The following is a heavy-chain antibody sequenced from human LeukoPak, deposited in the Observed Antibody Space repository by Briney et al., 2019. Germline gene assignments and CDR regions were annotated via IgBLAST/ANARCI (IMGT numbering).Heavy chain of an antibody. CDR1: GYTFTGSY. CDR3: ARFGLGKHIEVAGIPFDI. CDR2: ISAYNGNT. J-gene: IGHJ3*02. V-gene: IGHV1-18*04. D-gene: IGHD6-19*01. Sequence: GASVKVSCKASGYTFTGSYLHWVRQAPGQGLEWMGWISAYNGNTNYAQKLQGRVTMTTDTSTSTAYMELRSLRSDDTAVYYCARFGLGKHIEVAGIPFDIWGQGTMVTVSS.